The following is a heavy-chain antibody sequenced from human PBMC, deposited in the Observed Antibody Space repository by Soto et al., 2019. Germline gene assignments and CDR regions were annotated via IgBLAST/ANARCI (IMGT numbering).Heavy chain of an antibody. CDR3: AREWATRVAAAGAFDP. CDR2: ISAYNGNP. CDR1: GYTFTSYG. D-gene: IGHD6-13*01. J-gene: IGHJ5*02. Sequence: QVQLVQSGAEVKKPGASVKVSCKASGYTFTSYGISWVRQAPGQGLEWMGWISAYNGNPNCAQKLQGRVTITTDTSTSTAYMELRSLRSDDTAGCYCAREWATRVAAAGAFDPWGQGTLVTVSS. V-gene: IGHV1-18*01.